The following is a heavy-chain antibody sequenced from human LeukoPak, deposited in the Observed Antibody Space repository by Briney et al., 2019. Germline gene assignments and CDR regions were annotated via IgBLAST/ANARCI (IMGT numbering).Heavy chain of an antibody. J-gene: IGHJ4*02. V-gene: IGHV3-21*01. CDR2: ISSSSSYI. Sequence: KSGGSLRLSCAASGFTFSSYSMNWVRQAPGKGLEWVSSISSSSSYIYYADSVKGRFTISRDNAKNSLYLKMNSLRAEDTAVYYCARSIAAAGNDYWGQGTLVTVSS. CDR3: ARSIAAAGNDY. CDR1: GFTFSSYS. D-gene: IGHD6-13*01.